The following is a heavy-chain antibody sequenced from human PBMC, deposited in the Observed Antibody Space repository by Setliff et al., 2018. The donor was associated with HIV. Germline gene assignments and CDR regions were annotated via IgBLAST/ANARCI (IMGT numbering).Heavy chain of an antibody. CDR3: GRLPGLAEGGSWFAP. CDR2: VYPGDSET. J-gene: IGHJ5*02. CDR1: GYSFPSYW. V-gene: IGHV5-51*01. D-gene: IGHD6-13*01. Sequence: GESLKISCEASGYSFPSYWIGWVRQMPGKGLEWMGSVYPGDSETRYSPSFQGQVTISADKSIGTAYLQWSSLKASDTAIYYCGRLPGLAEGGSWFAPWGQGTLVTVSS.